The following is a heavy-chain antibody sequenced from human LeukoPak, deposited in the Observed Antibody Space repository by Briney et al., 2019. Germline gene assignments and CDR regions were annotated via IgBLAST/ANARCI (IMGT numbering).Heavy chain of an antibody. V-gene: IGHV3-48*01. Sequence: SGGSLRLSCAASGFTVSSNYMSWVRQAPGKGLEWVSYISISSSTIYYADSVKGRFTISRDNAKNSLYLQMNSLRAEDTTVYYCARGNIGYCSSTSCYEGDYWGQGTLVTVSS. CDR2: ISISSSTI. D-gene: IGHD2-2*01. J-gene: IGHJ4*02. CDR3: ARGNIGYCSSTSCYEGDY. CDR1: GFTVSSNY.